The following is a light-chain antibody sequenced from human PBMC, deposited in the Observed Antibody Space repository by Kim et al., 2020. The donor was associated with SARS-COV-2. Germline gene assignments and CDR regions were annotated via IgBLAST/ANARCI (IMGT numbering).Light chain of an antibody. J-gene: IGKJ2*01. Sequence: DIQMTQSPSSLSTSVGDRVTITCQASQDINNYVNWFQHKAGKAPKLLIYDASILKAGVPSRFSGSGSGTDFTFTISRVQPEDIATYYCQQYDSLPRTFGQGNKRE. CDR3: QQYDSLPRT. CDR1: QDINNY. CDR2: DAS. V-gene: IGKV1-33*01.